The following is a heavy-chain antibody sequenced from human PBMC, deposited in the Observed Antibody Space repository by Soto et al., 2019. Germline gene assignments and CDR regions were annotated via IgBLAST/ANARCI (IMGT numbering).Heavy chain of an antibody. CDR2: INADYGNT. D-gene: IGHD5-18*01. CDR3: ARCIQGDYYYGMDV. Sequence: GASVKVSCKASRYTFYCHSISWVRQAPGQGLEWMGRINADYGNTQYAQKFRGRVTMTTDTSTTTVYMELTNLRSDDTAVYYCARCIQGDYYYGMDVWG. V-gene: IGHV1-18*01. J-gene: IGHJ6*02. CDR1: RYTFYCHS.